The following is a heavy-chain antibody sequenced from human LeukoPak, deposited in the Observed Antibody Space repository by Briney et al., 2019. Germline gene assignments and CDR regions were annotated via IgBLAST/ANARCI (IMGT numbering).Heavy chain of an antibody. CDR3: ARHGNYDFWSGYSFIDY. V-gene: IGHV4-39*01. CDR1: GGSISSSSYY. CDR2: IYYSGST. D-gene: IGHD3-3*01. J-gene: IGHJ4*02. Sequence: SETLSLTCTVSGGSISSSSYYWGWIRQPPGKGLEWIGYIYYSGSTSYNPSLKSRVTISVDTSKNQFSLKPSSVTAADTAVYYCARHGNYDFWSGYSFIDYWGQGTLVTVSS.